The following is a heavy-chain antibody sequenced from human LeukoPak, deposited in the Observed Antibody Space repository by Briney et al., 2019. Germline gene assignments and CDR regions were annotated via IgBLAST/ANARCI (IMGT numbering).Heavy chain of an antibody. Sequence: GGSLRLSCAASDFNFVTYGMTWVRQAPGKGLEWVSSLNGGGDTTYYADSVKGRFTISRDNSKNTLYLQMNSLRAEDTAVYYCTRRVAANNPFDYWGQGTLVTVSS. J-gene: IGHJ4*02. CDR3: TRRVAANNPFDY. D-gene: IGHD6-19*01. CDR1: DFNFVTYG. V-gene: IGHV3-23*01. CDR2: LNGGGDTT.